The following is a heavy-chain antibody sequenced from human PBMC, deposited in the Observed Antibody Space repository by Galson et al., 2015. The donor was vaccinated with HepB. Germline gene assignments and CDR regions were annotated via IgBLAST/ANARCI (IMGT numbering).Heavy chain of an antibody. Sequence: SLRLSCAASGFTFSSYGMHWVRQAPGKGLEWVAVISYDGSNKYYADSVKGRFTISRDNSKNTLYLQMNSLRAEDTAVYYCAKDWHGSGALPGWFDPWGQGTLVAVSS. V-gene: IGHV3-30*18. CDR1: GFTFSSYG. CDR2: ISYDGSNK. J-gene: IGHJ5*02. D-gene: IGHD3-10*01. CDR3: AKDWHGSGALPGWFDP.